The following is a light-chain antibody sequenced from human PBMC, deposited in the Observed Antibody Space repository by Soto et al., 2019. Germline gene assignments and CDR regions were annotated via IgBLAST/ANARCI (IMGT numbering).Light chain of an antibody. CDR1: SSDVGGYNY. V-gene: IGLV2-14*01. CDR3: NSYPSSCTLDYV. CDR2: DVS. Sequence: QSALTQPASVSGSPGQSITISCTGTSSDVGGYNYVSWYQQHPDKAPKLMIYDVSNRPSGVSNRFSGSKSGNTASLTISGLQAEDEADYYCNSYPSSCTLDYVFGNGTKLTVL. J-gene: IGLJ1*01.